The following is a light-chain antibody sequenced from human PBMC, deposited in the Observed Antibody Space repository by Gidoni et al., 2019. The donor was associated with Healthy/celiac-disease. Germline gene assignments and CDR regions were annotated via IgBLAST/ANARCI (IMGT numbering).Light chain of an antibody. CDR3: QQRSNWARYT. CDR1: QSVSSY. CDR2: DAS. J-gene: IGKJ2*01. V-gene: IGKV3-11*01. Sequence: EIVLTQSPATLSLSPGERATLSCRASQSVSSYLAWYQQKPGQAPSLLIYDASNRATGIAARCSGSGSGAEFTLTISSLEPEDFAVYYCQQRSNWARYTFGQGTKLEIK.